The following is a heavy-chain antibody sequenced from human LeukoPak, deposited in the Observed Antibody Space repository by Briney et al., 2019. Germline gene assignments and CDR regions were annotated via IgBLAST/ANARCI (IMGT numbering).Heavy chain of an antibody. Sequence: GGSLRLSCAASGFTLSSYWMSWVRPAPGKGLERVANIKQEGSEKYYMDSVKGGFTISRENAKNSLYLQMNSLRAEDTAVYYCAKAQEGYSYGFDYYYDMDVWVQGSTVTVSS. D-gene: IGHD5-18*01. CDR3: AKAQEGYSYGFDYYYDMDV. CDR1: GFTLSSYW. J-gene: IGHJ6*02. V-gene: IGHV3-7*01. CDR2: IKQEGSEK.